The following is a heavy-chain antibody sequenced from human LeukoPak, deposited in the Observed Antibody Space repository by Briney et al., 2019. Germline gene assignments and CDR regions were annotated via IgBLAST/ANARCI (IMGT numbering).Heavy chain of an antibody. V-gene: IGHV3-23*01. CDR2: VTASGAGT. D-gene: IGHD3-16*01. J-gene: IGHJ4*02. CDR3: ARNPLGDYYFDY. CDR1: GFTFDSYA. Sequence: GGSLRLSCAASGFTFDSYAMTWVRQAPGKGLEWVSTVTASGAGTYFADSVKGRFTISRDNSKNTLYLQMNSLRDEDTAVYYCARNPLGDYYFDYWGQGTLVTVSS.